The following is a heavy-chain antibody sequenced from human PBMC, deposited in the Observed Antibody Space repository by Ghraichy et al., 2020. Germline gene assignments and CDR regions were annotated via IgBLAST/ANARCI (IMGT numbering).Heavy chain of an antibody. V-gene: IGHV4-34*01. CDR3: ARANGYFDWMIKN. D-gene: IGHD3-9*01. CDR1: GGSFSGYY. Sequence: SETLSLTCAVYGGSFSGYYWSWIRQPPGKGLEWIGEINHSGSTNYNPSLKSRVTISVDTSKNQFSLKLSSVTAADTAVYYCARANGYFDWMIKNWGQGTLVTVSS. J-gene: IGHJ4*02. CDR2: INHSGST.